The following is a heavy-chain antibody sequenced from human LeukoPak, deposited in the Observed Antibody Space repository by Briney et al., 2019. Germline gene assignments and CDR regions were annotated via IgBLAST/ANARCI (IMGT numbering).Heavy chain of an antibody. Sequence: PGGSLRLSCAASGFTVSSNYMSWVRQAPGKGLEWVSVIYSGGSTYYADSVKGRFTISRDNSKNTLYLQMNSLRAEDTAVYYCARESVHPHVDYWGQGTLVTVSS. D-gene: IGHD3-10*02. V-gene: IGHV3-66*01. CDR2: IYSGGST. CDR1: GFTVSSNY. CDR3: ARESVHPHVDY. J-gene: IGHJ4*02.